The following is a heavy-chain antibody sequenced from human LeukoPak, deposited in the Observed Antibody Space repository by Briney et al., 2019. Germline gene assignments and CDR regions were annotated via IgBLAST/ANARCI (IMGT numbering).Heavy chain of an antibody. Sequence: NPSQTLSLTCTVSGGSINSNDYYWSWIRQPPGKGLEWIAYIYYSGSTYYNPSLKSRVTISVDRSKNQFSLKLSSVTAADTAMYYCARGIQREHDCWGQGTLVTVSS. CDR2: IYYSGST. V-gene: IGHV4-30-2*01. CDR3: ARGIQREHDC. D-gene: IGHD1-26*01. J-gene: IGHJ4*02. CDR1: GGSINSNDYY.